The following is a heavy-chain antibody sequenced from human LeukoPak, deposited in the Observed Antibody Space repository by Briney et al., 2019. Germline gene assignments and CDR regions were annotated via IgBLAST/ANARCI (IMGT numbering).Heavy chain of an antibody. CDR3: ARDPGIPDNDAFDI. CDR2: ISAYNGNT. J-gene: IGHJ3*02. CDR1: GYTFINYG. D-gene: IGHD3-10*01. Sequence: GASVKVSCKASGYTFINYGISWVRPAPGQGLEWMGWISAYNGNTNYAQKLQGRVTMTTDTSTSTAYMELRSLRSDDTAVYYCARDPGIPDNDAFDIWGQGTMVTVSS. V-gene: IGHV1-18*01.